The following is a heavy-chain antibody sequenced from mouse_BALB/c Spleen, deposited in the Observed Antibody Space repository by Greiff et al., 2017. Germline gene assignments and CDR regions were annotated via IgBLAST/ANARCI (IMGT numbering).Heavy chain of an antibody. CDR2: ISSGGSYT. CDR3: ARQMNSYYFDY. V-gene: IGHV5-6*01. CDR1: GFTFSSYG. J-gene: IGHJ2*01. Sequence: EVHLVESGGDLVKPGGSLKLSCAASGFTFSSYGMSWVRQTPDKRLEWVATISSGGSYTYYPDSVKGRFTISRDNAKNTLYLQMSSLKSEDTAMYYCARQMNSYYFDYWGQGTTLTVSS.